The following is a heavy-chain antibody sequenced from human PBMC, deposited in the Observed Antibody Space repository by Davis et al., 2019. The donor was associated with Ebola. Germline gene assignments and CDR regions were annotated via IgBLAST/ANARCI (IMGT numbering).Heavy chain of an antibody. CDR1: GFSLTTSGVS. Sequence: SGPTLVKPTQTLTLTCTFSGFSLTTSGVSVGWIRQPPGKALEWLALIYWDDDKRYSPSLKSRLTITKDTSKNQVVLTMTNMDPVDTATYYCARTPPEVDSSGYYRNYFDYWGQGTLVTVSS. CDR2: IYWDDDK. V-gene: IGHV2-5*02. CDR3: ARTPPEVDSSGYYRNYFDY. J-gene: IGHJ4*02. D-gene: IGHD3-22*01.